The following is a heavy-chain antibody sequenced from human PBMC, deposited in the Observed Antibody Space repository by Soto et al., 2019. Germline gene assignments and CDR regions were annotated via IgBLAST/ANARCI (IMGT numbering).Heavy chain of an antibody. CDR1: GGSISSSSYY. CDR2: MYNSGST. CDR3: ASMGYHYGSGSYPLDY. Sequence: SETLSLTCTVSGGSISSSSYYWGWIRQPPGKGLEWIGSMYNSGSTYYTPSLKSRVTISLDTSKNHFSLNLRSVTAADTAVYYCASMGYHYGSGSYPLDYWGQGTLVTVSS. J-gene: IGHJ4*02. V-gene: IGHV4-39*07. D-gene: IGHD3-10*01.